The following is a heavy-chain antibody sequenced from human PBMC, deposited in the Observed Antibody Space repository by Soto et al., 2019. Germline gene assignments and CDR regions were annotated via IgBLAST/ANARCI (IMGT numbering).Heavy chain of an antibody. V-gene: IGHV4-31*03. Sequence: QVQLQESGPGLVKPSQTLSLTCTVSGGSISSGGYYWSWIRQHPGKGLEWIGYIYYSGSTYYNPSLKSRVTKSVATSNHQFSLKLGPVTAADTAVYYCAREGIGGDDPYSYYYGMDVWGQGTPVTVSS. J-gene: IGHJ6*02. CDR2: IYYSGST. CDR3: AREGIGGDDPYSYYYGMDV. CDR1: GGSISSGGYY. D-gene: IGHD2-21*02.